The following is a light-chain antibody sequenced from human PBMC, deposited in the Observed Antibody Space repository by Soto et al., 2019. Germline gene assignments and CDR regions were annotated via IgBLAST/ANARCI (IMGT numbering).Light chain of an antibody. J-gene: IGLJ3*02. CDR3: TSYSRYSVLV. Sequence: QSVLTQPASVSGSPGQSITISCTGTSSDIGGYKYVSWYQQHPGKAPKLVIFEVSNRPSGVSDRLSGSNSGNTASLTISGLQAEDEADYYCTSYSRYSVLVFGGGTKVTVL. CDR1: SSDIGGYKY. V-gene: IGLV2-14*01. CDR2: EVS.